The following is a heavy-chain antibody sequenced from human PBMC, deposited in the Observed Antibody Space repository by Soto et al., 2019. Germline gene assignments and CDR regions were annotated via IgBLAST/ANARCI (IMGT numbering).Heavy chain of an antibody. CDR1: GFTFSSYW. CDR3: ARVADYDFWSGPLITEGGLYYYYMDV. J-gene: IGHJ6*03. V-gene: IGHV3-74*01. D-gene: IGHD3-3*01. CDR2: INSDGSST. Sequence: GGSLRLSCAASGFTFSSYWMHWVRQAPGKGLVWVSRINSDGSSTSYADSVKGRFTISRDNAKNTLYLQMNSLRAEDTAVYYCARVADYDFWSGPLITEGGLYYYYMDVWGKGTTVTVSS.